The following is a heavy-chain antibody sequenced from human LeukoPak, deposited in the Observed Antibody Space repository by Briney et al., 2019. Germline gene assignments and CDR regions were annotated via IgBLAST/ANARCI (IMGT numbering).Heavy chain of an antibody. V-gene: IGHV3-13*01. D-gene: IGHD3-10*01. CDR3: ARALYYGSGNDY. J-gene: IGHJ4*02. Sequence: GGSLRLSCAASGFTFSDHDMHWVRQATGKGLEWVSAIGTAGDTYYTGSVKGRFTISRENAKNSLYLQMNSLRAGDTAVYYCARALYYGSGNDYWGQGTLVTVSS. CDR2: IGTAGDT. CDR1: GFTFSDHD.